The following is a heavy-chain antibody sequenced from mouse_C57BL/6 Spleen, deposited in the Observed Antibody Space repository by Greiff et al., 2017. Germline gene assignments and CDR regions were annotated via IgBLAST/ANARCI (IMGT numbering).Heavy chain of an antibody. CDR3: ARRDDYDGGTYAMDY. CDR2: FHPYNDDT. J-gene: IGHJ4*01. CDR1: GYTFTTYP. Sequence: VQLQQSGAELVKPGASVKMSCTASGYTFTTYPIEWMKQNHGKSLEWIGNFHPYNDDTKYNEKFKGKATLTVEKSSSTVYLELSRLTSDDSAVYYCARRDDYDGGTYAMDYWGQGTSVTVSS. V-gene: IGHV1-47*01. D-gene: IGHD2-4*01.